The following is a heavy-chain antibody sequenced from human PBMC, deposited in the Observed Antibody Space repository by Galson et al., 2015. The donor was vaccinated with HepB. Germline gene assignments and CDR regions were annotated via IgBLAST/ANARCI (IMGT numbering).Heavy chain of an antibody. V-gene: IGHV3-21*01. J-gene: IGHJ4*02. Sequence: SLRLSCAASGFTFSSYSMNWVRQAPGKGLEWVSSISSSSSYVYYADSVKGRFTISRDNAKNSLYLQMNSLRAEDTAVYYCARDMAGYFDYWGQGTLVTVSS. CDR2: ISSSSSYV. CDR1: GFTFSSYS. CDR3: ARDMAGYFDY. D-gene: IGHD3-10*01.